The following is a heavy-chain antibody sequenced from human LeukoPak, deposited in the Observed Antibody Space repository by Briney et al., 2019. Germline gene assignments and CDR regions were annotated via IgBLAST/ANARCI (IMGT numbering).Heavy chain of an antibody. V-gene: IGHV6-1*01. CDR3: AVYSGSYLDAFDI. CDR1: GDSVSSKSAA. Sequence: SQTLSLTCAISGDSVSSKSAAWNWFRQSPSRGLEWLGRTYYRSKWHYDYAVSVRSRITINPDTSKNQFSLQLNSVTPEDTAVYYCAVYSGSYLDAFDIWGQGTMVTVSS. D-gene: IGHD1-26*01. J-gene: IGHJ3*02. CDR2: TYYRSKWHY.